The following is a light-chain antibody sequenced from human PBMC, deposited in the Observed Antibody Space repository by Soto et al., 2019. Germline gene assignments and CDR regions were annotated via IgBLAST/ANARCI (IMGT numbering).Light chain of an antibody. CDR2: DNN. V-gene: IGLV1-51*01. CDR3: GTWDSSLSAYV. CDR1: RSNIGNNY. Sequence: QSVLTQPPSVSAAPGQKITISCSGSRSNIGNNYVSWYQQLPGTAPKLLIYDNNKRPSGIPDRFSGSKSGTSATLGITGLQTGDEADYYCGTWDSSLSAYVFGTRTKVTVL. J-gene: IGLJ1*01.